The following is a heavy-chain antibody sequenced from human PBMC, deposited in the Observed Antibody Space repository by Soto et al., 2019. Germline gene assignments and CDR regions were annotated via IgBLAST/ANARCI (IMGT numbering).Heavy chain of an antibody. V-gene: IGHV1-46*01. CDR2: INPSGGST. Sequence: ASVKVSCKASGYLFTSYYMHWVRQAPGQGLEWMGIINPSGGSTSYAQKFQGRVTMTRDTSTSTVYMELSSLRSEDTAVYYCARGSTFMTTVTTGPRYYFDYWGQGTLVTVSS. D-gene: IGHD4-17*01. CDR1: GYLFTSYY. CDR3: ARGSTFMTTVTTGPRYYFDY. J-gene: IGHJ4*02.